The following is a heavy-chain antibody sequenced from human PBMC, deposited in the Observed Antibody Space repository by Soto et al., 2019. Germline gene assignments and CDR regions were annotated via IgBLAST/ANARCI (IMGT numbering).Heavy chain of an antibody. V-gene: IGHV2-5*02. D-gene: IGHD3-10*01. CDR1: GFSLSTSGVD. CDR3: AHRRDYGVFDY. CDR2: IYGDDTK. Sequence: ESGLTLVNPTQTLTLACTCSGFSLSTSGVDMGWIRQPPGKALEWLAVIYGDDTKRYSPSLKSRLTITKDTSKNQVVLTVTNMDPVDTATYYCAHRRDYGVFDYWGQGKLVTVSS. J-gene: IGHJ4*02.